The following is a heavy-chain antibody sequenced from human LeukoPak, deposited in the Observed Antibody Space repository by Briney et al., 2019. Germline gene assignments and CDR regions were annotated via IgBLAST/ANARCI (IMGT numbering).Heavy chain of an antibody. J-gene: IGHJ4*02. D-gene: IGHD7-27*01. CDR3: AKARGTNWGYFDY. CDR2: ISWNSGSI. V-gene: IGHV3-9*03. Sequence: PGGSLRLSCATSGFTFDDYAMHWVRQAPGKGLEWVSGISWNSGSIGYADSVKGRFTISRDNAKNSLYLQMNSLRAEDMALYYCAKARGTNWGYFDYWGQGTLVTVSS. CDR1: GFTFDDYA.